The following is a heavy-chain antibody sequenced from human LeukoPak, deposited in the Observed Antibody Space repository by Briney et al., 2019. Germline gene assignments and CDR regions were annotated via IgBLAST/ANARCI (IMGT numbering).Heavy chain of an antibody. CDR1: GYTFTSYG. V-gene: IGHV1-18*01. CDR3: ARGARWSAFDY. Sequence: ASVKVSCKASGYTFTSYGISWVRQAPGQGLEWMGWISAYNGNTNYAQKFQGRVTITADESTSTAYMELSSLRSEDTAVYYCARGARWSAFDYWGQGTLVTVSS. J-gene: IGHJ4*02. D-gene: IGHD3-3*01. CDR2: ISAYNGNT.